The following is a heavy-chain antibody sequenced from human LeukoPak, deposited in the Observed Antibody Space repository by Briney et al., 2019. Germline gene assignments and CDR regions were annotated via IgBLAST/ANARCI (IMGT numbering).Heavy chain of an antibody. V-gene: IGHV3-7*01. J-gene: IGHJ6*03. CDR3: ARVRRAEGYYMDV. D-gene: IGHD6-19*01. CDR2: IKQDGSEK. CDR1: GFTFSSYW. Sequence: GGSLRLSCAASGFTFSSYWMSWVRQAPGKGLEWVANIKQDGSEKYYVDSVKGRFTISRDNAKNTLYLQMNSLRAEDTAVYYCARVRRAEGYYMDVWGKGTTVTVSS.